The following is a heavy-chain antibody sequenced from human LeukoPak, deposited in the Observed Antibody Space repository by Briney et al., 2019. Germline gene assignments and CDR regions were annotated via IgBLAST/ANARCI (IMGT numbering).Heavy chain of an antibody. CDR2: ISAYNGNT. CDR3: ARDLVTVYNYYDSSGYPKPFDY. V-gene: IGHV1-18*01. CDR1: GYTFTSYG. Sequence: ASVKVSCKASGYTFTSYGISWVRQAPGQGLEWMGWISAYNGNTNYAQKLQGRVTMTTDTSTSTAYMELRSLRSDDTAVYYCARDLVTVYNYYDSSGYPKPFDYWGQGTLVTVSS. J-gene: IGHJ4*02. D-gene: IGHD3-22*01.